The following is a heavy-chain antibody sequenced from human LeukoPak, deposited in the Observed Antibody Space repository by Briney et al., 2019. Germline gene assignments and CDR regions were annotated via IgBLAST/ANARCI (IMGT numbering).Heavy chain of an antibody. CDR2: IIPIFGTA. CDR3: TRHRGYSGYDSFFGAFDI. Sequence: ASVKVSCKASGYTFSSYAISWVRQAPGQGLEWMGGIIPIFGTANYAQKFQGRVTITADKSTSTAYMELSSLRSEDTAVYYCTRHRGYSGYDSFFGAFDIWGQGTMVTVSS. D-gene: IGHD5-12*01. CDR1: GYTFSSYA. J-gene: IGHJ3*02. V-gene: IGHV1-69*06.